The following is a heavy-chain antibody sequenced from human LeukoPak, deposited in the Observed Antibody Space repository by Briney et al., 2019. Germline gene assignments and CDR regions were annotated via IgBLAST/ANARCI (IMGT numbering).Heavy chain of an antibody. J-gene: IGHJ6*02. D-gene: IGHD4-17*01. CDR2: INHSGST. CDR1: GGSFSGYY. Sequence: PSETLSLTCAVYGGSFSGYYWSWIRQPPGKGLEWIGEINHSGSTNYNPSLKSRVTMLVDTSKNQFSLKLSSVTAADTAVYYCARAVGDYRYYYYYYGMDVWGQGTTVTVSS. CDR3: ARAVGDYRYYYYYYGMDV. V-gene: IGHV4-34*01.